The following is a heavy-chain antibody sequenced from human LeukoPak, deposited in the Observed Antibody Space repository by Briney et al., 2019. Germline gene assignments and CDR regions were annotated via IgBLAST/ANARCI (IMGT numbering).Heavy chain of an antibody. Sequence: GGSLRLSCAASGFTVSSDFMSWVCQAPGKGLEWVALINSGGSTYYADSVKGRFTISRDNSKNTLNFQMNNLRAEDTAVYYCAAFRGDYWGQGTLVSVSS. CDR3: AAFRGDY. CDR2: INSGGST. D-gene: IGHD3-3*02. CDR1: GFTVSSDF. V-gene: IGHV3-53*01. J-gene: IGHJ4*02.